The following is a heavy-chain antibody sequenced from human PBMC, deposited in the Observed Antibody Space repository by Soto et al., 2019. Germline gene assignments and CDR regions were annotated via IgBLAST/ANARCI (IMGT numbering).Heavy chain of an antibody. CDR1: GYTVTSYG. D-gene: IGHD3-22*01. CDR2: ITYNGDT. J-gene: IGHJ4*02. CDR3: ARAVVTSYGLFDY. V-gene: IGHV1-18*01. Sequence: QIQLVQSGAEVKKPGASVKVSCKDSGYTVTSYGISWVRQAPGQGLEWMGWITYNGDTNYPQKLQGRVTMTAATSTSTPYMELRRLRSDATAVYYCARAVVTSYGLFDYWCQGTLITVSS.